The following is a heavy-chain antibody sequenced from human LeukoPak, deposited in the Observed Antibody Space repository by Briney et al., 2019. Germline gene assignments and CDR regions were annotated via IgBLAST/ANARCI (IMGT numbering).Heavy chain of an antibody. V-gene: IGHV3-21*04. D-gene: IGHD5-18*01. CDR3: ATFSYGSVRDYYGMDV. CDR1: GFTFSSYS. J-gene: IGHJ6*02. CDR2: ISSSSSYI. Sequence: GGSLRLSCAASGFTFSSYSMNWVRQAPGKGLEWVSSISSSSSYIYYADSVKGRFTISRDNAKNSLYLQMNSLRAEDTAVYYCATFSYGSVRDYYGMDVWGQGTTVTVSS.